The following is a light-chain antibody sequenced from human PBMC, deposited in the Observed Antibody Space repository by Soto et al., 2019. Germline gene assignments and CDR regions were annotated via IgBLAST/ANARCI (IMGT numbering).Light chain of an antibody. CDR1: QSIITL. CDR2: GAS. J-gene: IGKJ2*01. Sequence: DIQMTQSPSSLSASVGDTVAITSRASQSIITLLNWYQQRPGKAPKLLIFGASTLQSGVPSRFSGSGSGTDFTLTISNLQPADFATYSCQQGYSAPHTFGPGTKVEIK. CDR3: QQGYSAPHT. V-gene: IGKV1-39*01.